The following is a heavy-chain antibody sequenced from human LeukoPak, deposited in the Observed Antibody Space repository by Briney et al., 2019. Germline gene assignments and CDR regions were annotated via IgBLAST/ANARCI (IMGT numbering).Heavy chain of an antibody. D-gene: IGHD3-10*01. Sequence: PSETLSLTCTVSGGSISSYYWSWIRQPPGKGLEWVGYIYTSGSTNYNPSLKSRVTISVDTSKNQFSLELSSVTAADTAVYYCARSGSYYTNWFDPWGQGTLVTVSS. CDR2: IYTSGST. V-gene: IGHV4-4*09. CDR3: ARSGSYYTNWFDP. J-gene: IGHJ5*02. CDR1: GGSISSYY.